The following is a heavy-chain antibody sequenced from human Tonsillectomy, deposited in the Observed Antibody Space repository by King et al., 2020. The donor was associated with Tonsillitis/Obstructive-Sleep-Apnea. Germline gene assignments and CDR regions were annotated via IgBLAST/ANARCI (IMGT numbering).Heavy chain of an antibody. Sequence: VQLVESGGGVVQLGRSLRLSCAASGFTFSSYSMHWVRQAPGKGLEWVAVISYDGSKKYYGDSVKGRITISRDNSKDTLYLQMNSLRTEDTAVYYCVRDALFAGTSWGGERDLGHWGQGTLVTVSS. CDR3: VRDALFAGTSWGGERDLGH. CDR2: ISYDGSKK. J-gene: IGHJ4*02. CDR1: GFTFSSYS. D-gene: IGHD2-2*01. V-gene: IGHV3-30*04.